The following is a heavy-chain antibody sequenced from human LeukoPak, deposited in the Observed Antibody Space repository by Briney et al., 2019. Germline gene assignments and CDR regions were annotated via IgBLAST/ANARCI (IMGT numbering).Heavy chain of an antibody. D-gene: IGHD2-2*01. CDR3: ARGRHIVVVPAASFDY. V-gene: IGHV4-34*01. CDR2: INHSGST. CDR1: GGSFSGYY. Sequence: SETLSLTCAVYGGSFSGYYWSWIRQPPGKGLEWNGEINHSGSTNYNPSLKSRVTISVDTSKNQFSLKLSSVTAADTAVYYCARGRHIVVVPAASFDYWGQGTLVTVSS. J-gene: IGHJ4*02.